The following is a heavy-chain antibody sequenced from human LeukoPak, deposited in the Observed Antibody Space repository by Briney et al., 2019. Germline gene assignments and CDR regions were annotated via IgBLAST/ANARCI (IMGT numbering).Heavy chain of an antibody. J-gene: IGHJ4*02. D-gene: IGHD3-3*01. CDR3: ARRNDFWRGYYIGYFDY. V-gene: IGHV4-4*02. Sequence: SETLSLTCAVSGGSISSSNWWSWVRQPPGKGLEWIGEIYHSGSTNYNPSLKSRVTTSVDKSRNQFSLDLSSVTAADTAVYYCARRNDFWRGYYIGYFDYWGQGTLVTVSS. CDR1: GGSISSSNW. CDR2: IYHSGST.